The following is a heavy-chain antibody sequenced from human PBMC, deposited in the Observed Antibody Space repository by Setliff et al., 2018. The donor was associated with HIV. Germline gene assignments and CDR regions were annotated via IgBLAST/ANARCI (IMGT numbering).Heavy chain of an antibody. CDR3: ARGKTWLRFLDY. CDR2: ISSSSSTI. CDR1: GFTFSSYS. V-gene: IGHV3-48*01. J-gene: IGHJ4*02. D-gene: IGHD5-12*01. Sequence: GGSLRLSCAASGFTFSSYSMNWVRQAPGKGLEWVSYISSSSSTIYYADSVKGRFTISRDNSNNTLFLHMNSLRAEDTAVYYCARGKTWLRFLDYWGQGTLVT.